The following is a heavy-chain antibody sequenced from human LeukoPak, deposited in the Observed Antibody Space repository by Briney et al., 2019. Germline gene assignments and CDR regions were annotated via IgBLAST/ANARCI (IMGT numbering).Heavy chain of an antibody. Sequence: SVKVSCKASGGTFSSYTISWVRQAPGQGLEWMGRIIPILGIANYAQKFQGRLTITADKSTSTAYMELSSLRSEDTAVYYCARGRQQLVLYNWFDPWGQGTLVTVSS. V-gene: IGHV1-69*02. J-gene: IGHJ5*02. D-gene: IGHD6-13*01. CDR2: IIPILGIA. CDR3: ARGRQQLVLYNWFDP. CDR1: GGTFSSYT.